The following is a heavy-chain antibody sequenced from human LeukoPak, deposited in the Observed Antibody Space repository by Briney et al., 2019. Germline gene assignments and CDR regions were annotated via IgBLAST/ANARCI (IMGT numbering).Heavy chain of an antibody. D-gene: IGHD1-7*01. J-gene: IGHJ4*02. CDR3: AAQNWNYAY. CDR1: GFTFSSYE. V-gene: IGHV3-48*03. CDR2: ISSSGSTI. Sequence: GGSLRLSCVASGFTFSSYEMNWVRQAPGKGLEWVSHISSSGSTIYYADSVKGRFTISRDNAKNSLYLQMNSLRAEDTAVYYCAAQNWNYAYWGQGTLVTVSS.